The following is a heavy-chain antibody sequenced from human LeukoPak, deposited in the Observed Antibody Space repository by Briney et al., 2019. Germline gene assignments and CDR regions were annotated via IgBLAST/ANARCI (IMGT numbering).Heavy chain of an antibody. V-gene: IGHV3-74*01. CDR1: GFTFSTFW. D-gene: IGHD6-13*01. CDR3: AKDSVIIAAAARDWFDP. J-gene: IGHJ5*02. Sequence: GGSLRLSCATSGFTFSTFWMHWVRQAPGKGLVWVSRINHDGSSTNYADSVKGRFTISRDNSKNTLYLQMNSLRAEDTAVYYCAKDSVIIAAAARDWFDPWGQGTLVTVSS. CDR2: INHDGSST.